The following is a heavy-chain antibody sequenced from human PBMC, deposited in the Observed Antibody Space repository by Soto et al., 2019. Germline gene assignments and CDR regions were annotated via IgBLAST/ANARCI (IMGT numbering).Heavy chain of an antibody. V-gene: IGHV1-69*13. CDR1: GGTFSSYS. D-gene: IGHD5-18*01. Sequence: GASVEVSCKASGGTFSSYSISWVLQAPGQGLEWMGGIIPIFGTANYAQKFQGRVTITADESTSTAYMELSSLRSEDTAVYYCARGRGYSSLYWYFDLWGRGTLVTVSS. CDR2: IIPIFGTA. J-gene: IGHJ2*01. CDR3: ARGRGYSSLYWYFDL.